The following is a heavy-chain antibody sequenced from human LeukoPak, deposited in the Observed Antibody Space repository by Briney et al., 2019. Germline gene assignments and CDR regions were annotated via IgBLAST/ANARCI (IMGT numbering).Heavy chain of an antibody. D-gene: IGHD2-21*02. V-gene: IGHV3-23*01. J-gene: IGHJ1*01. CDR2: ISGSGGNT. CDR3: AKSFKAYCGGDCRYFQH. CDR1: GLSFSSYA. Sequence: GGSLRLSCAASGLSFSSYAMSWVRQVPGKGLEWVSGISGSGGNTYYADSVEGRFSISRDNSKNTLYLQMNSLRAEDTAVYYCAKSFKAYCGGDCRYFQHWGQGTLVTVSS.